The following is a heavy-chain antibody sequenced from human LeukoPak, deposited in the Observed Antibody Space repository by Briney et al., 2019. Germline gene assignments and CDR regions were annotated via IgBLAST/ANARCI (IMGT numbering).Heavy chain of an antibody. D-gene: IGHD2-21*01. J-gene: IGHJ4*02. V-gene: IGHV3-66*02. CDR3: ARTFRFPHYFDY. CDR2: IYSGGGT. CDR1: GFTVSSNY. Sequence: PGGSLRLSCAASGFTVSSNYMSWVRQAPGKGLEWVSVIYSGGGTYYADSVKGRFTISRDNSKNTLYLQMNSLRAEDTAVYYCARTFRFPHYFDYWGQGTLVTVSS.